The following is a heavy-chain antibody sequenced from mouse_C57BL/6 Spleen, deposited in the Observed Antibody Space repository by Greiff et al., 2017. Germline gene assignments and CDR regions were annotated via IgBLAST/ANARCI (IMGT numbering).Heavy chain of an antibody. V-gene: IGHV1-15*01. D-gene: IGHD1-2*01. CDR3: TRLTTAQGAMDY. Sequence: VQLQQSGAELVRPGASVTLSCKASGYTFTDYEMHWVKQTPVHGLEWIGAIDPETGGTAYNQKFKGKAILTADKTSSTAYMELRSLTSEDSAVDYCTRLTTAQGAMDYWGQGTSVTVSS. CDR2: IDPETGGT. J-gene: IGHJ4*01. CDR1: GYTFTDYE.